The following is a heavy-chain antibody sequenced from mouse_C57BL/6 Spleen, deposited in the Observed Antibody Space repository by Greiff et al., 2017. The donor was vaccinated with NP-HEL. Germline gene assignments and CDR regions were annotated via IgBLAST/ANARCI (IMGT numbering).Heavy chain of an antibody. D-gene: IGHD1-1*01. CDR2: ISGGGGNT. CDR1: GFTFSSYT. Sequence: EVQLVESGGGLVKPGGSLKLSCAASGFTFSSYTMSWVRQTPEKRLEWVATISGGGGNTYYPDSVKGRFTISRDNAKNTLYLQMSSLRSEDTALYYCARRDTTVPYWYFDVWGTGTTVTVSS. V-gene: IGHV5-9*01. CDR3: ARRDTTVPYWYFDV. J-gene: IGHJ1*03.